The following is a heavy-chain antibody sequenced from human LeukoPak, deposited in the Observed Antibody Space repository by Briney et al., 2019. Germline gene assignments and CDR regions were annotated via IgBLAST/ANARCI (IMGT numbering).Heavy chain of an antibody. CDR2: IRTEADGGTA. J-gene: IGHJ4*02. CDR1: GFSFTNAW. Sequence: GGSLRLSCVVSGFSFTNAWMSCVRQAPGKGLDWVGRIRTEADGGTADYAAPVKGRFTISRDDSKNTLFLQMNSLESEDTAVYYCTKTSPHFDYWGQGILVTVSS. CDR3: TKTSPHFDY. V-gene: IGHV3-15*05.